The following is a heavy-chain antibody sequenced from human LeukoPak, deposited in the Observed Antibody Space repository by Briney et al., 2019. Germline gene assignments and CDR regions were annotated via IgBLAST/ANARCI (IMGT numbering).Heavy chain of an antibody. CDR3: ARNLGYCSSTSCYGLWAFDI. V-gene: IGHV1-2*04. CDR1: GYTFTGYY. CDR2: INPNSGGT. D-gene: IGHD2-2*01. Sequence: ASVKVSCKAFGYTFTGYYMHWVRQAPGQGLEWMGWINPNSGGTNYAQKFQGWVTMTRDTSISTAYMELSRLRSDDTAVYYCARNLGYCSSTSCYGLWAFDIWGQGTMVTVSS. J-gene: IGHJ3*02.